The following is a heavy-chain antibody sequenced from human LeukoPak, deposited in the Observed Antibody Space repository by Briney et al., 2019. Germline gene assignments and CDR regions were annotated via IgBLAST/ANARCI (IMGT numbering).Heavy chain of an antibody. D-gene: IGHD3-10*01. CDR1: GFTFSSYW. CDR3: ARDRDYYYYTDV. Sequence: GGSLRLSCAASGFTFSSYWMHWVRQAPGKGLVWASRINSDGSSTSYADSVKGRFTISRDNAKNTLYLQMNSLRAEDTAVYYCARDRDYYYYTDVWGKGTTVTVSS. J-gene: IGHJ6*03. CDR2: INSDGSST. V-gene: IGHV3-74*01.